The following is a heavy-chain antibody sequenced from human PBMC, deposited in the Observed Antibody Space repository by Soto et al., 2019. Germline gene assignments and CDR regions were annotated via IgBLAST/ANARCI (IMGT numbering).Heavy chain of an antibody. D-gene: IGHD6-19*01. CDR2: ISGSGGST. CDR3: LRPGIAVAGMRDY. J-gene: IGHJ4*02. Sequence: GGSLRLSCAASGFTFSSYAMSWVRQAPGKGLEWVSAISGSGGSTYYADSVRGRFTISRDNSKNTLYLQMNSLRAEDTAVYYCLRPGIAVAGMRDYWGQGTLVTVSS. V-gene: IGHV3-23*01. CDR1: GFTFSSYA.